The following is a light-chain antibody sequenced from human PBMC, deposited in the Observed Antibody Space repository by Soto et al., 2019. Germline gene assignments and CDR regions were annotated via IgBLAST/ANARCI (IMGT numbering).Light chain of an antibody. J-gene: IGLJ1*01. Sequence: QSALTQPASVSGSPGQSITISCTGTSSDVGSYNLVSWYQQHPGKAPRLMIYEGSKRPSGVSNRFSGSKSGNTASLTISGLQAEDGADYYCCSYAGSSVFGTGTKVTVL. CDR1: SSDVGSYNL. CDR2: EGS. V-gene: IGLV2-23*01. CDR3: CSYAGSSV.